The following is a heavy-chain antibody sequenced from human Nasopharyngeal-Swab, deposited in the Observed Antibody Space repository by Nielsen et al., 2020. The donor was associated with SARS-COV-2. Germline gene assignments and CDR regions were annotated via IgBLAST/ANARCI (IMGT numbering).Heavy chain of an antibody. CDR3: ARDYYDNYDSDY. CDR2: INPDSGDT. D-gene: IGHD3-22*01. CDR1: GYIFTDYY. Sequence: ASVKVSCKTSGYIFTDYYIHWVRQVPGQGPEWVGCINPDSGDTKYAQKFQGRVTVTRDTSRSTAYIQLSRLRSDDTAVYYCARDYYDNYDSDYWGQGTLVTVSS. J-gene: IGHJ4*02. V-gene: IGHV1-2*02.